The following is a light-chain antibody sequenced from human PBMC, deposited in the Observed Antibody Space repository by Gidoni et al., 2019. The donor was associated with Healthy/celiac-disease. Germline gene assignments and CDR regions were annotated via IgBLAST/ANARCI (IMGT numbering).Light chain of an antibody. Sequence: EIVWTQSPGTLSLSPGERATLSCRASQSVSSCYLAWYQQKHGQAPRLLIYGASSRATGIPDRFSGSGSGTDFPLTIRRLEPEDFAVYYCQQYGSSPITFGQGTRLEIK. CDR1: QSVSSCY. V-gene: IGKV3-20*01. J-gene: IGKJ5*01. CDR2: GAS. CDR3: QQYGSSPIT.